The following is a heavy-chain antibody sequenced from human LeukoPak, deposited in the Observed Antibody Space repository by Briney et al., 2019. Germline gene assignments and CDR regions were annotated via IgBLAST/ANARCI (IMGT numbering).Heavy chain of an antibody. CDR3: ASTDRITIFGVVSD. D-gene: IGHD3-3*01. V-gene: IGHV4-34*01. CDR2: IYHSGST. Sequence: SEILSLTCAVYGGSFSGYYWSWIRQPPGKGLEWIGSIYHSGSTYYNPSLKSRVTISVDTSKNQLSLKLSSVPAADTAVYYCASTDRITIFGVVSDWGQGTLVTVSS. J-gene: IGHJ4*02. CDR1: GGSFSGYY.